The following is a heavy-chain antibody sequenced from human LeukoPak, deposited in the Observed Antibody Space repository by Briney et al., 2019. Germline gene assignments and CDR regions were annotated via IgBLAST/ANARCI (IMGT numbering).Heavy chain of an antibody. D-gene: IGHD5-12*01. CDR1: GFTFTSHA. J-gene: IGHJ4*02. CDR2: ISGSGDST. Sequence: GGSLRLSCAASGFTFTSHAMSWVLQAPGKGLEWVSIISGSGDSTYYADSVKGRFTISRDNSKNTLYLQMNSLRADDTAVYYCAKESGYDVDFDYWGQGTLVTVSS. V-gene: IGHV3-23*01. CDR3: AKESGYDVDFDY.